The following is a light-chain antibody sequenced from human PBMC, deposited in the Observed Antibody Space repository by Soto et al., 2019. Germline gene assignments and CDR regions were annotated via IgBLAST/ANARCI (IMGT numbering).Light chain of an antibody. CDR2: SAS. CDR3: QQTYSLPPT. J-gene: IGKJ1*01. V-gene: IGKV1-39*01. CDR1: QHVASY. Sequence: DIQVTQSPSSLSASVGDRVTLTCRTSQHVASYLNWYQQKSGRAPTLVIYSASGLQPGVSPRFSGNGSGTDFTLTITCLQSEDFASYFCQQTYSLPPTFGQGTTVDLK.